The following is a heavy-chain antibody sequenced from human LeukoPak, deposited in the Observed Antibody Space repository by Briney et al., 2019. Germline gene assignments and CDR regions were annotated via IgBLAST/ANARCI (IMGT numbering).Heavy chain of an antibody. CDR1: GYTFTSYD. Sequence: ASVKVSCKASGYTFTSYDINWVRQATGQGLEWMGWMNPNSGNTGYAQKLQGRVTMTTDTSTSTAYMELRSLRSDDTAVYYCARDCSSTSCYGDYWGQGTLVTVSS. CDR2: MNPNSGNT. D-gene: IGHD2-2*01. V-gene: IGHV1-8*02. J-gene: IGHJ4*02. CDR3: ARDCSSTSCYGDY.